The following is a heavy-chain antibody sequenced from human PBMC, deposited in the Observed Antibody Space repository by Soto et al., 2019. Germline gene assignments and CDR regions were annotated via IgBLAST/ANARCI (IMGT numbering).Heavy chain of an antibody. V-gene: IGHV3-74*01. J-gene: IGHJ4*02. D-gene: IGHD3-22*01. CDR1: GFPFSSYW. Sequence: EVQLVESGGGLVQPGESLTLSCAASGFPFSSYWMHWVRQAPGKGLVWVSRIKSDGSGTYYAASVQDRFPISRDNARNTLYLQMNSLRVEDTAVYFCARLDGDRYDGNGYLGRHWGQGTLVNVSS. CDR2: IKSDGSGT. CDR3: ARLDGDRYDGNGYLGRH.